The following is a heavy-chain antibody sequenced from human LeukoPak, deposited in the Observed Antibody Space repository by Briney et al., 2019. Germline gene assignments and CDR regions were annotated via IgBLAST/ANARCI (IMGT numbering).Heavy chain of an antibody. D-gene: IGHD2-21*02. CDR2: IIPILGIA. CDR3: ARETIRHIVVVTAILNWFDP. J-gene: IGHJ5*02. Sequence: SVKVSCKASGGTFSSYAISWVRQVPGQGLEWMGRIIPILGIANYAQKFQGRVTVTADKSTSTAYMELSSLRSEDTAVYYCARETIRHIVVVTAILNWFDPWGQGTLVTVSS. CDR1: GGTFSSYA. V-gene: IGHV1-69*04.